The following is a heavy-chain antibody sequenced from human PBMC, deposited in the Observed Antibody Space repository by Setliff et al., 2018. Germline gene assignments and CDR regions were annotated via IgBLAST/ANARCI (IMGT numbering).Heavy chain of an antibody. J-gene: IGHJ4*02. D-gene: IGHD3-16*02. CDR3: VKASSDLSMAYFDL. V-gene: IGHV3-33*03. CDR1: GFTFSNYG. CDR2: IYHDGGNK. Sequence: GGSLRLSCAASGFTFSNYGMHWVRQAPGKGLEWVAVIYHDGGNKYYADSVKGRFTISRDNSKNTLYLQMSSLRSEDTAVYYCVKASSDLSMAYFDLWGQGTLVTVSS.